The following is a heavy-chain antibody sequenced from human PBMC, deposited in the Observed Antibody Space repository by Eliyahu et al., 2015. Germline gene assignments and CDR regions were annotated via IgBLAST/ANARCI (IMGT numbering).Heavy chain of an antibody. V-gene: IGHV1-69*01. CDR2: IIXXFGTA. CDR3: ARVFRWFGTRLGMDV. CDR1: GGTFSXYA. J-gene: IGHJ6*02. D-gene: IGHD3-10*01. Sequence: QVQLVQSGAEVKXPGSSVXVSCKAXGGTFSXYAIXWVRQAPGQGLEWMGGIIXXFGTANYAQKFQGRVTITADESTSTAYMELSSLRSEDTAVYYCARVFRWFGTRLGMDVWGQGTTVTVSS.